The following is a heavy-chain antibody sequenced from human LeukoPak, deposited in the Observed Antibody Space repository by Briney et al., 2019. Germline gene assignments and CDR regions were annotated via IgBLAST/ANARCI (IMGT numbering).Heavy chain of an antibody. V-gene: IGHV3-15*01. CDR1: GFTFSNTW. Sequence: GGSLRLSCAVSGFTFSNTWMNWVRQAPGKGLEWVGRIKRIIDGGTTDYAAPVKGRFTVSRDDSINTLYLQMSSLKTEDTAVYYCAAQGGSGDLRYWGQGTLVTVSS. D-gene: IGHD4-17*01. J-gene: IGHJ4*02. CDR3: AAQGGSGDLRY. CDR2: IKRIIDGGTT.